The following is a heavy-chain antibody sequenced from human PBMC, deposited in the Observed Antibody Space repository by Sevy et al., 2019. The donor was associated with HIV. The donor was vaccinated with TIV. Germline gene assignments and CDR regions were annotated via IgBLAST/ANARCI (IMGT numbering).Heavy chain of an antibody. J-gene: IGHJ4*02. CDR1: GFTFSSYG. V-gene: IGHV3-30*03. CDR3: AYIGY. Sequence: GESLKISCAASGFTFSSYGMHWVRQAPGKGWEWVAVISYDGSNKYYADSVKGRFTISRDNSKNTLYLQMNSLRAEDTAVYYCAYIGYWGQGTLVTVSS. CDR2: ISYDGSNK. D-gene: IGHD5-12*01.